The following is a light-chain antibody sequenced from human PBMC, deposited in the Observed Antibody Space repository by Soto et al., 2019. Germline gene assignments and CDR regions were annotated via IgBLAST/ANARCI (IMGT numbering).Light chain of an antibody. Sequence: QSALTQPASVSGSPGRSITISCTGSSNDVGSYSLVSWYQQHPGKAPKLMISEVNNRPSGVSNRFSGSKSGNTAYLTISGLQVDDEAEYFSFSFTTTSTHVFGTGTKLTVL. J-gene: IGLJ1*01. CDR3: FSFTTTSTHV. CDR1: SNDVGSYSL. CDR2: EVN. V-gene: IGLV2-14*02.